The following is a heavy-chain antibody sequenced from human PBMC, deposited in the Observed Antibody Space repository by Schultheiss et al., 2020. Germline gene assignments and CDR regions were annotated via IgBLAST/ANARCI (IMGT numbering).Heavy chain of an antibody. Sequence: SETLSLTCAVYGGSFSGYYWSWIRQPPGKGLEWIGEIYHSGSTNYNPSLKSRVTISLDESKSQFSLRLTSVTAADTAVYYCATAVLDGFDIWGQGTVVTV. CDR3: ATAVLDGFDI. CDR2: IYHSGST. V-gene: IGHV4-34*01. J-gene: IGHJ3*02. D-gene: IGHD2/OR15-2a*01. CDR1: GGSFSGYY.